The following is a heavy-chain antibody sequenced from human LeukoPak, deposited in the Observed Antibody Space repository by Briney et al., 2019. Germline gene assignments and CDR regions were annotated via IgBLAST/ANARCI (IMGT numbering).Heavy chain of an antibody. CDR1: GGSISSYY. CDR2: IYYSGST. CDR3: ARRRLAAAGRANFDY. V-gene: IGHV4-59*12. Sequence: SETLSLTCTVSGGSISSYYWSWIRQPPGKGLEWIGYIYYSGSTYYNPSLKSRVTISVDTSKNQFSLKLSSVTAADTAVYYCARRRLAAAGRANFDYWGQGTLVTVSS. J-gene: IGHJ4*02. D-gene: IGHD6-13*01.